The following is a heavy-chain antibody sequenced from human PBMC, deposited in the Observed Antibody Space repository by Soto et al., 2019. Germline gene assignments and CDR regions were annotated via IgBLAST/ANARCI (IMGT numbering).Heavy chain of an antibody. Sequence: SVKVSCKASGGTFSSYASSWVRQAPGQGLEWMGGIIPIFGTANYAQKFQGRVTITADKSTSTAYMELSSLRSEDTAVYYCATVRPNITMIVVAHAFDIWGQGTMVTVSS. CDR2: IIPIFGTA. V-gene: IGHV1-69*06. CDR3: ATVRPNITMIVVAHAFDI. D-gene: IGHD3-22*01. CDR1: GGTFSSYA. J-gene: IGHJ3*02.